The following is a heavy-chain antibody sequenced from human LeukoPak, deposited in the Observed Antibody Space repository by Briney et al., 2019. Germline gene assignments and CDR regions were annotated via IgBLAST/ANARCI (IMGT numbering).Heavy chain of an antibody. CDR1: GYTLTSYG. CDR3: ARAPDYGDHMFEDY. J-gene: IGHJ4*02. V-gene: IGHV1-18*01. D-gene: IGHD4-17*01. CDR2: ISAYNGNT. Sequence: ASVKVSCKASGYTLTSYGIRWVRQAPGQALEGMGWISAYNGNTNYAQKLQGRVTMTTDTSTSTAYMELRSLRSDDTAVYYCARAPDYGDHMFEDYWGQGTLVTVSS.